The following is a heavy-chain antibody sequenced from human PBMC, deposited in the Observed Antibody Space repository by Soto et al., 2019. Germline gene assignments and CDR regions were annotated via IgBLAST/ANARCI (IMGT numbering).Heavy chain of an antibody. CDR3: VGGSWFD. D-gene: IGHD2-15*01. V-gene: IGHV3-9*01. Sequence: EVQLVESGGDMVQPGRSLKLSCVGSGYSFEDYSMHWVRQAPGKGLEWVSGISWNGNFTGYADSVKGRFTISRDNAKNSLFLQMRILRLEDTALYYCVGGSWFDWGQGTLVTVSS. CDR1: GYSFEDYS. CDR2: ISWNGNFT. J-gene: IGHJ4*02.